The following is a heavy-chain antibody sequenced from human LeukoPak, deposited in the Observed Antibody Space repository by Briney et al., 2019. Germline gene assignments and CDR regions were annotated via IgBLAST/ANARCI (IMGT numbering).Heavy chain of an antibody. D-gene: IGHD2-15*01. Sequence: SETLSLTCTVSGGSISSSSYYWGWIRQPPGKGLEWIGSIYYSGITHYNPSLKSRVIISVDTSKNQFSLKLSSVTAADTAVYYCATTEVAATPYFDYWGQGTLVTVSS. V-gene: IGHV4-39*01. CDR2: IYYSGIT. J-gene: IGHJ4*02. CDR3: ATTEVAATPYFDY. CDR1: GGSISSSSYY.